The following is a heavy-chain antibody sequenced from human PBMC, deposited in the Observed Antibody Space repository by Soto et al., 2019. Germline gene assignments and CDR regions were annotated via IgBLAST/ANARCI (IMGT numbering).Heavy chain of an antibody. J-gene: IGHJ5*02. Sequence: QITLKWSGPTLVKPTQTLTLTCTFSGFSLSTSGVGVGWIRQPPGKALEWLALIYWDDDKRYSPSLKSRLTITKDTSKIHVVLTMTNMDPVDTATYSCAHTYYGSGSYSGMVWVDPWCQGNLVTVSS. CDR1: GFSLSTSGVG. D-gene: IGHD3-10*01. CDR3: AHTYYGSGSYSGMVWVDP. CDR2: IYWDDDK. V-gene: IGHV2-5*02.